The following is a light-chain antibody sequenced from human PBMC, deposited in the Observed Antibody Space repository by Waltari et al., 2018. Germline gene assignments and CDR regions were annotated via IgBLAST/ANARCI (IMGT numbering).Light chain of an antibody. J-gene: IGLJ3*02. CDR2: YVN. V-gene: IGLV2-14*03. Sequence: QRHPDKSPKLILYYVNSRPSWVWSRLSSSKSGNTATLTIAVLQAEYEADYYCSSYKVNNAGVFGGGTYVTVL. CDR3: SSYKVNNAGV.